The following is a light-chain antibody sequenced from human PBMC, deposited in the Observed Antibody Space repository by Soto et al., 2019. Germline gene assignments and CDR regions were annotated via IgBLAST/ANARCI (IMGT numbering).Light chain of an antibody. V-gene: IGKV3-20*01. CDR3: QQYAGSPT. Sequence: EIVLTQSPGTLSLSPGERATLSCWASQSVASTYLGWYQQKPGQAPRLLIYGASSRATGIPDRFSGSGSGTDFTLTISRLEPEDFALYYCQQYAGSPTSVQGTRLEIK. CDR2: GAS. J-gene: IGKJ5*01. CDR1: QSVASTY.